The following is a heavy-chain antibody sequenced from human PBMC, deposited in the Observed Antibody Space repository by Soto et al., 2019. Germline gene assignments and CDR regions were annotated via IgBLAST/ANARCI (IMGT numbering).Heavy chain of an antibody. J-gene: IGHJ6*02. V-gene: IGHV4-34*01. CDR3: ARSGIAVAELGGDVDLYYYYGMDV. CDR1: GGSFSGYY. D-gene: IGHD6-19*01. Sequence: PSEMLSLSSAVYGGSFSGYYWSWIRQPPGKEMEWIGEINHSGSTNYNPSLKSRVTISVDTSKNQFSLKLSSVTAADTAVYYCARSGIAVAELGGDVDLYYYYGMDVWGQGTTVTVSS. CDR2: INHSGST.